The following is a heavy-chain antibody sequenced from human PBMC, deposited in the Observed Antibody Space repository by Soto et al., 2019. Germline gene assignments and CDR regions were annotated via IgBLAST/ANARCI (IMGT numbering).Heavy chain of an antibody. CDR3: ARQIVCSGGSCYGGDAFDI. J-gene: IGHJ3*02. V-gene: IGHV4-39*01. CDR1: GGSISSSSYY. D-gene: IGHD2-15*01. CDR2: IYYSGST. Sequence: QLQLQESGPGLVKPSETLSLTCTVSGGSISSSSYYWGWIRQPPVKGLEWIGSIYYSGSTYYNPSLKSRVTISVDTSKNQFSLKLSSVTAADTAVYYCARQIVCSGGSCYGGDAFDIWGQGTMVTVSS.